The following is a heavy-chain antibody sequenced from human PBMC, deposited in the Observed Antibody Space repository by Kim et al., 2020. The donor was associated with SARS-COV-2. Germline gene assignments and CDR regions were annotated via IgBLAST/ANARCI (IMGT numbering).Heavy chain of an antibody. J-gene: IGHJ6*02. Sequence: GGSLRLSCAASGFTFSSYGMHWVRQAPGKGLEWVAVIWYDGSNKYYADSVKGRFTISRDNSKNTLYLQMNSLRAEDTAVYYCARDLQYSSSWSLGVVYYYYGMDVWGQGTTVTVSS. CDR1: GFTFSSYG. V-gene: IGHV3-33*01. CDR2: IWYDGSNK. D-gene: IGHD6-13*01. CDR3: ARDLQYSSSWSLGVVYYYYGMDV.